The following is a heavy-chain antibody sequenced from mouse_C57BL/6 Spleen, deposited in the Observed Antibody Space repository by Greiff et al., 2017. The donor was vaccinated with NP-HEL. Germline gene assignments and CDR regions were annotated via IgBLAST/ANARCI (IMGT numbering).Heavy chain of an antibody. CDR3: ARGAIYYGNYDWFAY. V-gene: IGHV3-1*01. CDR1: GYSITSGYD. Sequence: EVKLMESGPGMVKPSQSLSLTCTVTGYSITSGYDWHWIRHFPGNKLEWMGYISYSGSTNYNPSLKSRISITHDTSKNHFFLKLNSVTTEDTATYYCARGAIYYGNYDWFAYWGQGTLVTVSA. D-gene: IGHD2-1*01. CDR2: ISYSGST. J-gene: IGHJ3*01.